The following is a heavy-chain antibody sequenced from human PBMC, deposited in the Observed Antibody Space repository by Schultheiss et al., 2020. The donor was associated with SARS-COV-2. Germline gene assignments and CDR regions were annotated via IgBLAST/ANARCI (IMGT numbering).Heavy chain of an antibody. Sequence: SETLSLTCTVSGSSISTSSYYWSWIRQPPGKGLEWIGEINHTGGTNYNPSLKSRVTISVDTSKNQFSLKLSSVTAADTAVYYCARGDGYYDSSGYYPPWFDPWGQGTLVTVSS. CDR3: ARGDGYYDSSGYYPPWFDP. CDR1: GSSISTSSYY. D-gene: IGHD3-22*01. CDR2: INHTGGT. V-gene: IGHV4-39*07. J-gene: IGHJ5*02.